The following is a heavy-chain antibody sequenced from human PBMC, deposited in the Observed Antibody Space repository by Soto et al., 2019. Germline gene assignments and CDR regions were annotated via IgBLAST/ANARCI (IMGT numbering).Heavy chain of an antibody. CDR1: GGSINTFY. CDR3: AREGSYSAYNFAHGIQLWSFDF. D-gene: IGHD5-12*01. Sequence: SETLSLTCTVSGGSINTFYWSWVRQPAGKGLEWIGRIFSSGSTSFNPSLESRVAMSVDTSENHFSLNLSSVTAADMAVYYCAREGSYSAYNFAHGIQLWSFDFWGQGALVTVSS. J-gene: IGHJ4*02. CDR2: IFSSGST. V-gene: IGHV4-4*07.